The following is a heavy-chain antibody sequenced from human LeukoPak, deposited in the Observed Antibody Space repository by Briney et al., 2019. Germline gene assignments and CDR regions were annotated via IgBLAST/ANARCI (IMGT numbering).Heavy chain of an antibody. CDR2: IRSSVNII. CDR3: ARDRSTLYGSGMTSAMDV. V-gene: IGHV3-48*03. CDR1: GFTFSSYE. Sequence: GGSLRLSCAASGFTFSSYEMNWVRQAPGKGLEWGSYIRSSVNIIYYADSVKGRFTISRDNAKNSLYLQMNSLRAEDTAVYYCARDRSTLYGSGMTSAMDVWGQGTTVTVSS. J-gene: IGHJ6*02. D-gene: IGHD3-10*01.